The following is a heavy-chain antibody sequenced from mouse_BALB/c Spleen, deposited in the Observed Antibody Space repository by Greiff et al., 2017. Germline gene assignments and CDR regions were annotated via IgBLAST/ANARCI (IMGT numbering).Heavy chain of an antibody. J-gene: IGHJ2*01. CDR3: ANYDGYY. Sequence: QVQLKQSGAELAKPGASVKMSCKASGYTFTSYWMHWVKQRPGQGLEWIGYINPSTGYTEYNQKFKDKATLTADKSSSTAYMQLSSLTSEDSAVYYCANYDGYYWGQGTTLTVSS. CDR2: INPSTGYT. D-gene: IGHD2-3*01. V-gene: IGHV1-7*01. CDR1: GYTFTSYW.